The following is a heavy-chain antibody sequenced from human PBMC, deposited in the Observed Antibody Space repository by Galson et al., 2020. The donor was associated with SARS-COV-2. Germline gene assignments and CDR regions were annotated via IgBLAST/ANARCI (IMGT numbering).Heavy chain of an antibody. Sequence: RQPAGKGLEWIGRFYAGGSTDYNPSLKSRVTMSVDTSKKQFSLTLSSVTAADTAVYYCARGDMAATSRFYGMDVWGQGTTVTVSS. CDR2: FYAGGST. CDR3: ARGDMAATSRFYGMDV. V-gene: IGHV4-4*07. J-gene: IGHJ6*02. D-gene: IGHD5-12*01.